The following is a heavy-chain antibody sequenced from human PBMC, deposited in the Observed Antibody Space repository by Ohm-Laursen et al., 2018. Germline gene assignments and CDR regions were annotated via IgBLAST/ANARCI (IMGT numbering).Heavy chain of an antibody. Sequence: SLRLSCTASGSTFSDYYMSWIRQAPGKGLVWVANIKEDGSEKYYVDSVKGRFTISRDDAKNSLYLQMNSLRAEDTAVYYCARDLAKDYWGQGTLVTVSS. CDR2: IKEDGSEK. CDR3: ARDLAKDY. J-gene: IGHJ4*02. D-gene: IGHD3-3*02. V-gene: IGHV3-7*01. CDR1: GSTFSDYY.